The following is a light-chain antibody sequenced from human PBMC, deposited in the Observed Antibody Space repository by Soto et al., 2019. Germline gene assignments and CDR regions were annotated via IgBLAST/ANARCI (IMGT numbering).Light chain of an antibody. Sequence: EVVMRQSPATLSVSPGETATLSCRASQSVSNKLAWYQQRPGQAPRLLIYAADTRATGIPDRFSGSGSGREFTLTISSLQSEDFAVYYCQQYNNWPPWTFGQGTKEEVK. V-gene: IGKV3-15*01. CDR1: QSVSNK. CDR2: AAD. J-gene: IGKJ1*01. CDR3: QQYNNWPPWT.